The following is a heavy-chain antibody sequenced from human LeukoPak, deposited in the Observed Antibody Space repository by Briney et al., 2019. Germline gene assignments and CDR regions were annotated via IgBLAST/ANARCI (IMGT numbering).Heavy chain of an antibody. D-gene: IGHD2/OR15-2a*01. J-gene: IGHJ5*02. CDR1: GNYW. Sequence: GGSLRLSCAASGNYWMHWVRQAPGKGLVWVSHINSDGSWTSYADSVKGRFTISKDNAKNTVYLQMNNLRAEDTAVYYCARAARADCTSPTCHSWLAPWGQGTQVTVSS. CDR2: INSDGSWT. CDR3: ARAARADCTSPTCHSWLAP. V-gene: IGHV3-74*01.